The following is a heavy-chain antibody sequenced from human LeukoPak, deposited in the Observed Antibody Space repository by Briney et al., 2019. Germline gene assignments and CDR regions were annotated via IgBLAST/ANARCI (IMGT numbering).Heavy chain of an antibody. CDR2: TYYRSKLYN. CDR3: ARGLGGWYQAYYFDY. CDR1: GDSFSSNSAA. J-gene: IGHJ4*02. Sequence: SQTLSLTCAISGDSFSSNSAAWNWIRQSPSRGLEWLGRTYYRSKLYNDYAVSVKSLITINPDTSKNKFSLQLNSVTPEDTAVYYCARGLGGWYQAYYFDYWGQGTLVTVSS. V-gene: IGHV6-1*01. D-gene: IGHD6-19*01.